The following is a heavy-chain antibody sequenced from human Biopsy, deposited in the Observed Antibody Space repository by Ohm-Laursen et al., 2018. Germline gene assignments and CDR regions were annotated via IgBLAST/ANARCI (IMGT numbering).Heavy chain of an antibody. CDR2: INSMFGTT. Sequence: ASVKVSCQASGGTFSSFGISWVRQAPGQGLEWMGEINSMFGTTNYAQTFQGGVTITADESTSTAYMEVSSLRSEDTAVYYCAKRGVERGRPLAYWGQGTLVTVSS. V-gene: IGHV1-69*13. J-gene: IGHJ4*02. CDR1: GGTFSSFG. CDR3: AKRGVERGRPLAY. D-gene: IGHD1-1*01.